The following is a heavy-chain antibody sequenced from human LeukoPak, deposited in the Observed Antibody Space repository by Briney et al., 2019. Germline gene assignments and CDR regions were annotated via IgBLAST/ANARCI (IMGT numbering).Heavy chain of an antibody. D-gene: IGHD3-10*01. CDR3: AGRGERALDY. CDR1: GYTFKYA. V-gene: IGHV7-4-1*02. J-gene: IGHJ4*02. CDR2: INTNTGNP. Sequence: ASVKVSCKASGYTFKYAMNWVRQAPGQGLEWMGWINTNTGNPTYAQGFTGRFVFSLDTSVSTSYLQISSLKAEDTAIYYCAGRGERALDYWGQGALVTVSS.